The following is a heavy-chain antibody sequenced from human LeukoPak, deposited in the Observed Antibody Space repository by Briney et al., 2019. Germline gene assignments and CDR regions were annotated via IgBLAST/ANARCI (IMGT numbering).Heavy chain of an antibody. Sequence: SETLSLTCAVYGGSFSGYYWSWIRQPPGKGLEWIGEINHSGSTNYNPSLKSRVTISVDKSKNQFSLKLSSVTAADTAVYYCARDLGDYGDYAFDIWGQGTMVTVSS. CDR3: ARDLGDYGDYAFDI. CDR1: GGSFSGYY. D-gene: IGHD4-17*01. V-gene: IGHV4-34*01. CDR2: INHSGST. J-gene: IGHJ3*02.